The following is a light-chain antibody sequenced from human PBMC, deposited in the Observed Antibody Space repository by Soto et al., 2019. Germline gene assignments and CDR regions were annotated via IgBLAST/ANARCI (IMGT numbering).Light chain of an antibody. Sequence: QSVLTQPPSTSGTPGQRVTISCSGSSSNIGSNYVYWYQQLPGTAPKLLIYSTNQRPSGVPDRFSGSKSGTSASLAISGLRSEDAADYYCSTWDDSLSGVVFGGGTKLTVL. CDR2: STN. CDR3: STWDDSLSGVV. CDR1: SSNIGSNY. V-gene: IGLV1-47*02. J-gene: IGLJ2*01.